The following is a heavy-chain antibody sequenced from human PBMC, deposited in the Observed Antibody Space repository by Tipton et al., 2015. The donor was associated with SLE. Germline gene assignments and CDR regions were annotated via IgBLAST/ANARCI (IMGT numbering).Heavy chain of an antibody. J-gene: IGHJ4*02. Sequence: SLRPSCAASGFTFSSYGMHWVRQAPGKGLEWVAIIWYDGSNKYYSDSVKGRFTISRDNSKNTLYLQMNGLRAEDTAVYYCARGTTTIYDYWGQGTLVTVSS. CDR3: ARGTTTIYDY. D-gene: IGHD1-1*01. CDR1: GFTFSSYG. V-gene: IGHV3-33*01. CDR2: IWYDGSNK.